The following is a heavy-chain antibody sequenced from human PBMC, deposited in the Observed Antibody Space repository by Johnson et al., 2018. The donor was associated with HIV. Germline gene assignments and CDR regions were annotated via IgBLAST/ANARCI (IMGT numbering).Heavy chain of an antibody. CDR3: AKELALYSSGYGGDAFDI. CDR2: ISFDGSTI. V-gene: IGHV3-30-3*01. J-gene: IGHJ3*02. CDR1: GFSFSDSA. Sequence: QVQLVESGGGVVQPGRSLRLSCAASGFSFSDSAMHWVRQAPGKGLEWVAVISFDGSTIYYAHSVEGRFPISRDNSRDTLSLQMNSLRAEDTAVYYCAKELALYSSGYGGDAFDIWGQGTMVTVSS. D-gene: IGHD6-19*01.